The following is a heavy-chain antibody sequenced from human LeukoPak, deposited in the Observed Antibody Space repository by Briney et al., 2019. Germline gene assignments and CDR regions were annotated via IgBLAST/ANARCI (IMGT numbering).Heavy chain of an antibody. CDR1: GFSFSSYR. V-gene: IGHV3-48*01. CDR3: ARDLYSSSWLKFDP. D-gene: IGHD6-13*01. J-gene: IGHJ5*02. Sequence: GGSLRLSCAASGFSFSSYRMNWVRQAPGKGLEWVSYISSSSRTIYYADSVKGRFTISRDNAKNSLYLQMNSLRAEDTAVYYCARDLYSSSWLKFDPWGQGTLVTVSS. CDR2: ISSSSRTI.